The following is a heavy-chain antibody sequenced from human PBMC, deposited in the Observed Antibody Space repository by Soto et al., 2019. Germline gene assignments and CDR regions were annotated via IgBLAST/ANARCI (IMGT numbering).Heavy chain of an antibody. Sequence: QVQLQESGPGLVKPSETLSLTCTVSGGSISSYYWSWIRQPPGKGLEWIGYIYYSGSTNYNPSLKSRVTIXVXTPXNQFSLKLSSVTAADTAMYYCTRLPWADYGGIFDPWGQGTLVTVSS. CDR2: IYYSGST. D-gene: IGHD4-17*01. J-gene: IGHJ5*02. CDR1: GGSISSYY. V-gene: IGHV4-59*01. CDR3: TRLPWADYGGIFDP.